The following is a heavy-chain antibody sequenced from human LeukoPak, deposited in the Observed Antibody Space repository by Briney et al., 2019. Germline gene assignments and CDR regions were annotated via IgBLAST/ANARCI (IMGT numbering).Heavy chain of an antibody. CDR2: IYTDDNT. J-gene: IGHJ4*02. CDR3: ARCRDGYNFDY. V-gene: IGHV3-53*01. CDR1: GFTVSSIY. D-gene: IGHD5-24*01. Sequence: GGSLRLSCAASGFTVSSIYMNWVRQAPGKGLEWVSVIYTDDNTYYADSVKGRFTISRDNSKNTVYLQMNSLRADDTAVYYCARCRDGYNFDYWGRGTLVTVSS.